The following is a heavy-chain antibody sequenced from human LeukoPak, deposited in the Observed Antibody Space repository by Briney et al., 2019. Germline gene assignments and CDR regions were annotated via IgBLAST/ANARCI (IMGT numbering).Heavy chain of an antibody. D-gene: IGHD2-2*01. V-gene: IGHV4-4*07. CDR1: GGSISSYY. CDR3: AREYCTSCPPRFAP. Sequence: SETLSLTCTVSGGSISSYYWSWIRQPAGKGLEWIGRIYASGSTNYNPSLKSRVTMSVDTSKNQFSLKLSSVTAADTAAYYCAREYCTSCPPRFAPGGRETLVTVSS. J-gene: IGHJ5*02. CDR2: IYASGST.